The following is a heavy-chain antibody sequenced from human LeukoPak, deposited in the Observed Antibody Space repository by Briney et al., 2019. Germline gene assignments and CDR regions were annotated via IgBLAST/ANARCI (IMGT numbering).Heavy chain of an antibody. V-gene: IGHV7-4-1*02. CDR1: GYTFTSYA. J-gene: IGHJ4*02. Sequence: ASVKVSCKASGYTFTSYAMNWVRQAPGQGLEWMGWINTNTGNPTYAQGFTGRFVFSLDTSVSTAYLQISSLKAEDTAVYYCARDSLRLWYYYDSSGYSVDYWGQGTLATVSS. D-gene: IGHD3-22*01. CDR2: INTNTGNP. CDR3: ARDSLRLWYYYDSSGYSVDY.